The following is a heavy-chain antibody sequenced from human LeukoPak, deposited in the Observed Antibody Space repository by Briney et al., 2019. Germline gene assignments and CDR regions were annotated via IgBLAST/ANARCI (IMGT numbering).Heavy chain of an antibody. CDR1: GGTFSSYA. Sequence: GSSVKVSCKASGGTFSSYAISWVRQAPGQGLEWMGGIIPIFGTANYAQKFQGRVTITADESTSTAHMELSSLRSEDTAVYYCARPQVGADAPRGTYYYYMDVWGKGTTVTVSS. V-gene: IGHV1-69*01. D-gene: IGHD1-26*01. CDR3: ARPQVGADAPRGTYYYYMDV. J-gene: IGHJ6*03. CDR2: IIPIFGTA.